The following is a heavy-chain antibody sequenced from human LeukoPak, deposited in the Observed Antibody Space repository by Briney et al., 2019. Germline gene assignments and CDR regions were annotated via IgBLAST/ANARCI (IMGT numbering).Heavy chain of an antibody. CDR2: INPNSGGT. D-gene: IGHD6-19*01. J-gene: IGHJ3*02. CDR3: ARGGSSGWYLVAFDI. Sequence: ASVKVSCKASGYTFTGYYMHWVRQAPGQGLEWMGWINPNSGGTNYAQKFQGRVTMTRNTSISTAYMELSSLRSEDTAVYYCARGGSSGWYLVAFDIWGQGTMVTVSS. V-gene: IGHV1-2*02. CDR1: GYTFTGYY.